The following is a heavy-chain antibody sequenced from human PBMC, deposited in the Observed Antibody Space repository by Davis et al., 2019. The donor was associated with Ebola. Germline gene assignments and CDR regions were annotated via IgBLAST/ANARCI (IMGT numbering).Heavy chain of an antibody. J-gene: IGHJ6*02. CDR1: GFTFSNAW. D-gene: IGHD6-19*01. CDR3: TTDPRGGWYYYYYGMDV. V-gene: IGHV3-15*07. Sequence: GESLKISCAASGFTFSNAWMNWVRQAPGKGLEWVGRIKSKTDGGTTDYAAPVKGRFTISRDDSKNTLYLQMNSLKTEDTAVYYCTTDPRGGWYYYYYGMDVWGQGTTVTVSS. CDR2: IKSKTDGGTT.